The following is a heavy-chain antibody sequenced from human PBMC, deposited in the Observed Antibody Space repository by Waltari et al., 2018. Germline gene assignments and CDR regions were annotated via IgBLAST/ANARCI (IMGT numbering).Heavy chain of an antibody. Sequence: QVHLQQWGAGLLRPSETLSLTCAVYGTSFRGYYWGWVRPPPGTGLEWIGEINHAGNTNYNPSLRSRAAVSVDTSKNQLSLKVSPVTAADTGVYYCVRLEDCSGPGGNCYSGEVFALDVWGQGTTVTVSS. V-gene: IGHV4-34*01. D-gene: IGHD2-15*01. CDR2: INHAGNT. J-gene: IGHJ6*02. CDR3: VRLEDCSGPGGNCYSGEVFALDV. CDR1: GTSFRGYY.